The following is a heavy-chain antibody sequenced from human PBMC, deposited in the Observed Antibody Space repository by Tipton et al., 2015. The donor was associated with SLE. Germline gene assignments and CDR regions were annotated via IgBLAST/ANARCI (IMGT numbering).Heavy chain of an antibody. J-gene: IGHJ4*02. D-gene: IGHD3-22*01. V-gene: IGHV4-59*11. CDR1: GDSINTHY. CDR2: IHYTGVT. CDR3: ARGLRADRSSHFDY. Sequence: TLSLTCTVSGDSINTHYWSWIRQSPGRGLEWIGYIHYTGVTDYNPSLRSRVTMSADTSKNQFSLKLRSVTAADTAVYYCARGLRADRSSHFDYWGQGTLATVSS.